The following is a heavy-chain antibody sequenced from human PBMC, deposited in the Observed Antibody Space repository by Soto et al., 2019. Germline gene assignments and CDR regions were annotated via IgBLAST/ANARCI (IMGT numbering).Heavy chain of an antibody. V-gene: IGHV4-39*01. Sequence: SETLSLTCTVSGDSISSSNYFWGWIRHPPGKGLEWIGTIFYSGSTYYNPSLKSRVTISVDTSKNQFSLKLTSVTAADTALYYCARHNPSILGGYAIDYWGQGTLVTVSS. CDR2: IFYSGST. CDR1: GDSISSSNYF. J-gene: IGHJ4*02. D-gene: IGHD2-8*01. CDR3: ARHNPSILGGYAIDY.